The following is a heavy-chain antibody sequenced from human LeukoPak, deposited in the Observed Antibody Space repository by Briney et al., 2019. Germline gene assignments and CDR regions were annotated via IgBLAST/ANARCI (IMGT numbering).Heavy chain of an antibody. V-gene: IGHV3-48*01. J-gene: IGHJ3*02. CDR3: ARDHHRRLYDSQARDTFDI. Sequence: PGGSLRLSCAASGFIFSSYTMNWVRQAPGKGLEWVSYIGSSSTIYYADSVKGRFTISRDNAKSSMYLQMDSLRADDTAVYYCARDHHRRLYDSQARDTFDIWGQGTMVTVSS. D-gene: IGHD3-22*01. CDR1: GFIFSSYT. CDR2: IGSSSTI.